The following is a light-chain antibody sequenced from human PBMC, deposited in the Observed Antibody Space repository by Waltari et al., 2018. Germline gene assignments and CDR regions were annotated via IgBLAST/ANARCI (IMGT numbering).Light chain of an antibody. J-gene: IGKJ3*01. CDR3: QQSYSTLVT. CDR1: QSISSY. V-gene: IGKV1-39*01. CDR2: AGS. Sequence: DIQMTQSPSSLSASVGDRVTITCRASQSISSYLNWYQQKPGKAPKLMIYAGSSLQSGVPSRFSGSGSGTDFTLTISSLQPEDFATYYCQQSYSTLVTFGPGTKVDIK.